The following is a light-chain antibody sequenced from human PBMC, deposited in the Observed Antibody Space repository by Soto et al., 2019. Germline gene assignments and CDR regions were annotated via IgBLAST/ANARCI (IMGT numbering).Light chain of an antibody. CDR2: GNT. J-gene: IGLJ1*01. V-gene: IGLV1-40*01. Sequence: QSVLTQPPSVSGAPGQRVTISCTGSSSNIGANFDVHWYHQLPGTAPKLLIYGNTNRPSGVPDRFSGSKSGASASLAITGLQAEDEADYYCQSYDSSLSGPVFGTGTKLTVL. CDR1: SSNIGANFD. CDR3: QSYDSSLSGPV.